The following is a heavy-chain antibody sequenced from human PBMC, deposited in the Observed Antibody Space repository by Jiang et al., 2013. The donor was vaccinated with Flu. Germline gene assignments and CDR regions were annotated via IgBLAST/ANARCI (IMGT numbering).Heavy chain of an antibody. CDR2: TLFDGSNK. CDR1: RFTFGKYG. CDR3: VREAAGDEIAFGMDV. D-gene: IGHD6-13*01. V-gene: IGHV3-30*02. J-gene: IGHJ6*02. Sequence: QLVESGGGVVQPGGSLRLSCAASRFTFGKYGLHWVRQAPGKGLEWLTFTLFDGSNKYYADSVKGRFTISRDNSKDTLYLQMNSLRVEDTAVYYCVREAAGDEIAFGMDVWGQGTTVTVSS.